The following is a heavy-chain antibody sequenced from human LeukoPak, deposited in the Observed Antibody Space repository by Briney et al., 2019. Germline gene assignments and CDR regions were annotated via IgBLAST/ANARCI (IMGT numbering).Heavy chain of an antibody. D-gene: IGHD3-10*01. Sequence: PSETLSLTCTVSGGSIHSYYWSWIRQPPGTGLESIGYIYYNGNTNYNPSLKSRVAMSVDTSKNQFSLTVRSVNAADTAIYYCARGSGRYYDPWGQGTLATVSS. CDR2: IYYNGNT. V-gene: IGHV4-59*01. CDR3: ARGSGRYYDP. J-gene: IGHJ5*02. CDR1: GGSIHSYY.